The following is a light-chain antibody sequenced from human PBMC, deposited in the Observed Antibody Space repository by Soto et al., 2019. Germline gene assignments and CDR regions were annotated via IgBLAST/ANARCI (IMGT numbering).Light chain of an antibody. CDR1: ALPNQY. CDR2: RYT. V-gene: IGLV3-25*03. J-gene: IGLJ2*01. Sequence: YELTQPPSVSVSPGQTARITCSGDALPNQYAYWYQQKPGQAPVLLIYRYTERPSGIPERFSGSRSGTTVTLTISAVRAEDEADYFCQSADGSGSYVVFGGGTKLTVL. CDR3: QSADGSGSYVV.